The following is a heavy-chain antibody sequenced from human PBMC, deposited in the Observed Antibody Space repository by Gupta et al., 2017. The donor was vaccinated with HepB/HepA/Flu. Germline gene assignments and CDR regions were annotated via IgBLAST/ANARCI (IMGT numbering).Heavy chain of an antibody. CDR2: VDGTGQAT. D-gene: IGHD3-10*01. CDR1: GFDFSSNG. Sequence: EMPLVESGGGLVQPGGSLRLSCTISGFDFSSNGMSWVRRAPGKGPEWVSGVDGTGQATHYAESVKGRFTISRDNSKDTLYLQMNALTVADTATYYCVKDRLWSGGYMDVWGKGTSVTVSS. CDR3: VKDRLWSGGYMDV. J-gene: IGHJ6*03. V-gene: IGHV3-23*04.